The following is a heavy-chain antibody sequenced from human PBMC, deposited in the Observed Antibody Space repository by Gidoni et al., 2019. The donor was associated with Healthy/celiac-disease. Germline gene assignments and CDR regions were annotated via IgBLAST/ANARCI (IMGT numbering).Heavy chain of an antibody. CDR1: GGSISSGGYY. J-gene: IGHJ5*02. CDR3: ARGLEVVVVPAAIWFDP. V-gene: IGHV4-31*03. CDR2: IYYSGST. D-gene: IGHD2-2*01. Sequence: VQLQESGPGLVKPSQTLSLTCTVSGGSISSGGYYWSWIRQHPGKGLEWIGYIYYSGSTYYNPSLKSRVTISVDTSKNQFSLKLSSVTAADTAVYYCARGLEVVVVPAAIWFDPWGQGTLVTVSS.